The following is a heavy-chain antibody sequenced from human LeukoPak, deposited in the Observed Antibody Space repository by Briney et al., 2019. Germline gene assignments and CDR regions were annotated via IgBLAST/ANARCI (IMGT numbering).Heavy chain of an antibody. Sequence: PGGSLRLSCTASGFNFSSHWMHWVRQGPGKGLVWASRISTDGSRTTYADSVKGRFTISRDNAKNTLYLQMDSLTTEDTAVYYCARDQLWGRWFDPWGQGTLLTVSS. V-gene: IGHV3-74*03. J-gene: IGHJ5*02. CDR1: GFNFSSHW. D-gene: IGHD3-16*01. CDR3: ARDQLWGRWFDP. CDR2: ISTDGSRT.